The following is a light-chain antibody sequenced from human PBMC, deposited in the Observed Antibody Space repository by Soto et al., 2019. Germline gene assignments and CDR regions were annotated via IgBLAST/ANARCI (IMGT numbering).Light chain of an antibody. CDR3: CSYAGSYIYV. CDR1: SSNVGGYNY. J-gene: IGLJ1*01. Sequence: QSVLTQPRSVSGSPGQSVTISCTGTSSNVGGYNYVSWYQQLPGKAPKLMVYDVSKRPSGVPDRFSGSKSGNTASLTISGLQAEDEADYYCCSYAGSYIYVFGTGTRSPS. V-gene: IGLV2-11*01. CDR2: DVS.